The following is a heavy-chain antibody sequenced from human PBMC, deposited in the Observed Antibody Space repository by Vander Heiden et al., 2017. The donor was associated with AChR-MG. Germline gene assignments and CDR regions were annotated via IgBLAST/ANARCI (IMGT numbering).Heavy chain of an antibody. CDR1: GFPFSSYS. CDR3: ARDSADGIDTTVDF. Sequence: EVQLVESGGGLVKPGGSLRLSCVVSGFPFSSYSMNWVRLAPGKGLEWVSSISSSSRYIYYADSVKGRFTISRDNAKNSLYLQMNSLRAEDTAVYYCARDSADGIDTTVDFWGQGTLVTVSS. D-gene: IGHD6-13*01. V-gene: IGHV3-21*01. CDR2: ISSSSRYI. J-gene: IGHJ4*02.